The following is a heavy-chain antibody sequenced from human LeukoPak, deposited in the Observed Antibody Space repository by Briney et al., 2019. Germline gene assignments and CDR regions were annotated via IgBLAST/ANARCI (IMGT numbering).Heavy chain of an antibody. V-gene: IGHV4-39*01. CDR2: IYYSGST. CDR1: GGSISSSSYY. Sequence: PSETLSLTCTVSGGSISSSSYYWGWIRQPPGKGLEWSGSIYYSGSTYSNPSIKSRVTISVDTSKNQFSLKLSSVTAADTAVYYCARATHIVVVIAGFDYWGQGTLVTVSS. D-gene: IGHD2-21*01. CDR3: ARATHIVVVIAGFDY. J-gene: IGHJ4*02.